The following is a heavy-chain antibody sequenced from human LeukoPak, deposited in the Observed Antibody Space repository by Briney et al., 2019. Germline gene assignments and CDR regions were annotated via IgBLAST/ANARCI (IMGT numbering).Heavy chain of an antibody. D-gene: IGHD6-13*01. V-gene: IGHV4-31*03. J-gene: IGHJ5*02. CDR3: ARIGRIWCWFDP. Sequence: PSETLSLTCTVSGASISSGTYYWGWIRQHPGKGLEWIGYIYNSGTTDYTPSLKIRVTISLETSKNLFSLTLTSVTVADTAVYFCARIGRIWCWFDPWVQGTLVTVSS. CDR2: IYNSGTT. CDR1: GASISSGTYY.